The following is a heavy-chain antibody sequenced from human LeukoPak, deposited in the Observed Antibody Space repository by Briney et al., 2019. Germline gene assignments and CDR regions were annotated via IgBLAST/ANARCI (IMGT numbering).Heavy chain of an antibody. CDR2: IYYSGST. CDR1: GGSMSSTSY. D-gene: IGHD6-19*01. CDR3: ARTIAVAVDAFDI. Sequence: KPSETLSLTCTVSGGSMSSTSYWGWIRQPPGKGLEWIGSIYYSGSTYYHPSLKSRVTISVDTSNNLFSLKLTSVTAADTAVYYCARTIAVAVDAFDIWGQGTMVTVSS. V-gene: IGHV4-39*01. J-gene: IGHJ3*02.